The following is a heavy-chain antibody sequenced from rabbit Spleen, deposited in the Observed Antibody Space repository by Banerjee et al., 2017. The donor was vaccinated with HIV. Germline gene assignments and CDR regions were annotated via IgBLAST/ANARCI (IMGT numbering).Heavy chain of an antibody. D-gene: IGHD8-1*01. CDR1: GFTISGSYY. CDR2: IGTGDGYT. Sequence: QSLEESGGDLVKPGASLTLTCTVSGFTISGSYYMCWVRQAPGKGLEWIACIGTGDGYTDYANWAKGRITISKTSSTTVTLQMPSLTAADTATCFSARGDASNYWSFNVRGTGTLVTV. V-gene: IGHV1S40*01. CDR3: ARGDASNYWSFNV. J-gene: IGHJ6*01.